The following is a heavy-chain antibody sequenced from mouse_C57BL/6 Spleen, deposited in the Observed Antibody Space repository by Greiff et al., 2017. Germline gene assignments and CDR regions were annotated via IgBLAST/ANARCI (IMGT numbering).Heavy chain of an antibody. CDR2: INPNNGGT. D-gene: IGHD2-4*01. Sequence: EVQLQQSGPELVKPGASVKIPCKASGYTFTDYNMDWVKQSHGKSLEWIGDINPNNGGTIYNQKFKGKATWTVDKSSSTAYMELRSLTSEDTAVYYCARRSDYDGNWYFDVWGTGTTVTVSS. V-gene: IGHV1-18*01. CDR3: ARRSDYDGNWYFDV. J-gene: IGHJ1*03. CDR1: GYTFTDYN.